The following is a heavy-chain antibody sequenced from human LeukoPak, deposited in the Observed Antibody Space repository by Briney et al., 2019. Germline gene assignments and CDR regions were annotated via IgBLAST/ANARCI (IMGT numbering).Heavy chain of an antibody. Sequence: PGRSLRLSCAASGFTFSSYGMHWVRQAPGKGLEWVEVIWYDGSNKYYADSVKGRFTISRDNSKNTLYLQMNSLRAEDTAVYYCARGLDIVVVPAATVDYWGQGTLVTVSS. V-gene: IGHV3-33*01. CDR2: IWYDGSNK. J-gene: IGHJ4*02. CDR3: ARGLDIVVVPAATVDY. D-gene: IGHD2-2*03. CDR1: GFTFSSYG.